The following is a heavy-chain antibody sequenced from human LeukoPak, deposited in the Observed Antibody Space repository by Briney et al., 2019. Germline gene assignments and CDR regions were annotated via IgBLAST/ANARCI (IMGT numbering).Heavy chain of an antibody. D-gene: IGHD2-15*01. CDR1: GFSQRTYV. CDR3: ASGPSYLKYFEY. V-gene: IGHV3-23*01. J-gene: IGHJ4*02. CDR2: ISVGAEYI. Sequence: GGSLRLSCVASGFSQRTYVMNWFRQAPGNGLEWVSTISVGAEYIFYADSVRGRFTISRDDSSNATYLQMHSLRAEDTALYYCASGPSYLKYFEYWGPGTLVIVSS.